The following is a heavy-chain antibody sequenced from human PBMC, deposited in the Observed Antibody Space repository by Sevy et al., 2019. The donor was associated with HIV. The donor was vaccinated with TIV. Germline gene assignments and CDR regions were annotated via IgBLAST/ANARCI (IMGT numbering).Heavy chain of an antibody. CDR3: AKDGPIFGVVITSNDAFDI. V-gene: IGHV3-23*01. J-gene: IGHJ3*02. CDR1: GFTFSSYA. D-gene: IGHD3-3*01. Sequence: GGSLRLSCAASGFTFSSYAMSWVRQAPGKGLEWVSAISGSGGSTYYADSVKGRFTISRDNSKNTLYLQMNSLRPEDTAVYYCAKDGPIFGVVITSNDAFDIWGQGTMVTVSS. CDR2: ISGSGGST.